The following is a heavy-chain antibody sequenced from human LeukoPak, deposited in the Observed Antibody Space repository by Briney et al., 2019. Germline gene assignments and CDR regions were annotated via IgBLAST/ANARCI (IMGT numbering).Heavy chain of an antibody. CDR1: GYTFIGYY. J-gene: IGHJ4*02. Sequence: ASVKVSCKASGYTFIGYYMRWVRQAPGQGLEWMGWINPNSGGTNYAQKFQDRVTMTRDTSISTAYMELSRLTSDDTAVYYCARGGGYDSYFDYWGQGTLVTVSS. V-gene: IGHV1-2*02. CDR3: ARGGGYDSYFDY. D-gene: IGHD5-12*01. CDR2: INPNSGGT.